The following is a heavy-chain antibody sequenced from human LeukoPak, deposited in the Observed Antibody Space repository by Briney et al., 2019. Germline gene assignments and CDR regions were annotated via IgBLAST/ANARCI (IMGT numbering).Heavy chain of an antibody. D-gene: IGHD3-16*01. CDR1: GGTFSSYA. CDR3: ARDVREYDYVWRTLVFDY. J-gene: IGHJ4*02. Sequence: SVKVSCKASGGTFSSYAISWVRQAPGQGLEWMGRIIPILGIANYAQKFQGRVTITADKSTSTAYMELSSLRSEDTAVYYCARDVREYDYVWRTLVFDYWGQGTLVTVSP. V-gene: IGHV1-69*04. CDR2: IIPILGIA.